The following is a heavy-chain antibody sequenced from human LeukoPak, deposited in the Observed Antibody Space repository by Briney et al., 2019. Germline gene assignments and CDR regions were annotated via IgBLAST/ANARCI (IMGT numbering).Heavy chain of an antibody. CDR3: ACLTTADAFDI. V-gene: IGHV4-59*01. Sequence: SETLSLTCSVYGGAISIYYWSWIRQPPGKGLEWIGYIYNSGSTNYNPSLKSRVTISVDTSKNQFSLKLSSVTAADTAVYYCACLTTADAFDIWGQGTKVTVSS. CDR1: GGAISIYY. D-gene: IGHD3-22*01. J-gene: IGHJ3*02. CDR2: IYNSGST.